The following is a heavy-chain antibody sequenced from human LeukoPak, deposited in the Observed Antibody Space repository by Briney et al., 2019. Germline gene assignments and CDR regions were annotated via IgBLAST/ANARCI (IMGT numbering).Heavy chain of an antibody. D-gene: IGHD3-10*01. Sequence: SETLSLTCTVSGGSISSYYWSWIRQPPGKGLEWIGYIYYSGSTNYNPSLKSRVTISVDTSKNQFSLKLSSVTAADTAVYYCASLDGSGGIDYWGQGTLVTVSS. CDR2: IYYSGST. V-gene: IGHV4-59*01. J-gene: IGHJ4*02. CDR3: ASLDGSGGIDY. CDR1: GGSISSYY.